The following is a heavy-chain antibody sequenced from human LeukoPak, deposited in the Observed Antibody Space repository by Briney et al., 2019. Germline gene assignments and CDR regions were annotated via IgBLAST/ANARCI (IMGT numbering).Heavy chain of an antibody. CDR2: ISGSGGST. J-gene: IGHJ5*02. CDR3: AKDQYSSGWRRFRGFDP. D-gene: IGHD6-19*01. V-gene: IGHV3-23*01. Sequence: GGSLRLSCAASGFTFSSYAMSWVRQAPGKGLEWVSAISGSGGSTYYADSVKGRFTISRDNSKNTLYLQMNSLRAEDTAVYYCAKDQYSSGWRRFRGFDPWGQGTLVTVSS. CDR1: GFTFSSYA.